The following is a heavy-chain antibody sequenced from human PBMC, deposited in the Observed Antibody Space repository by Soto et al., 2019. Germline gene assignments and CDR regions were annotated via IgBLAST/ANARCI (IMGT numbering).Heavy chain of an antibody. CDR1: GYTLTNYA. D-gene: IGHD2-8*01. V-gene: IGHV1-3*01. Sequence: QVQLVQSGAEVKKPGASVRISCKASGYTLTNYAIHWARQAAGESLEWLAWIDPGSGNPTYSQKFRDRITLTRDFSASTFYMDLSSLTSGDTAVYFCTRDLNGGNPFDYWGQGTLVTVS. J-gene: IGHJ4*02. CDR2: IDPGSGNP. CDR3: TRDLNGGNPFDY.